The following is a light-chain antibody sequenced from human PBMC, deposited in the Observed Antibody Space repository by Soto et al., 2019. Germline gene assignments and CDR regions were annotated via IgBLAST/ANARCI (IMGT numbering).Light chain of an antibody. CDR1: QSVSSY. J-gene: IGKJ1*01. V-gene: IGKV3-11*01. Sequence: EIVFTQSPATLSLSPGERATLSCRASQSVSSYLAWYQQKPGQAPRLLIYDASNRATGIPARFSRSGSGTDFTLTISSLEXEDFAVYYCQQRSNWPPGWTFGQGTKVDIK. CDR3: QQRSNWPPGWT. CDR2: DAS.